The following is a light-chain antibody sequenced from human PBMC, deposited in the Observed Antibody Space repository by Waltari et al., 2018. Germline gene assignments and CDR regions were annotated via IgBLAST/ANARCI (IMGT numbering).Light chain of an antibody. Sequence: SYELTQPPSVSVSPGQTASLTCSGDKLGDKYACWYQQKPGQSPVLVIYQDSKRPSGIPERFSGSNSGNTATLTISGTQAMDEADYYCQAWDNSTAVVFGGGTKLTVL. J-gene: IGLJ2*01. CDR1: KLGDKY. V-gene: IGLV3-1*01. CDR3: QAWDNSTAVV. CDR2: QDS.